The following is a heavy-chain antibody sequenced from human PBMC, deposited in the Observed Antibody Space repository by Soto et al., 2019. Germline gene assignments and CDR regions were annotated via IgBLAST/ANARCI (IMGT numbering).Heavy chain of an antibody. Sequence: PGGSLRLSCAASGFTFSSYAMSWVRQAPGKGLEWVSAISGSGGSTYYADSVKGRFTISRDNSKNTLYLQMNSLRAEDTAVYYCAKESSYSSGWVRYFDYWGQGTLVTVSS. CDR3: AKESSYSSGWVRYFDY. CDR2: ISGSGGST. J-gene: IGHJ4*02. CDR1: GFTFSSYA. D-gene: IGHD6-19*01. V-gene: IGHV3-23*01.